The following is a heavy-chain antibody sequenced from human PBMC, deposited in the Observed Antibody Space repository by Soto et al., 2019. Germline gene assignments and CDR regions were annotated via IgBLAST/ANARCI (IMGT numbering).Heavy chain of an antibody. Sequence: QVQLQESGPGLVKPSQTQSHTCTVSGGCISTVDYWWSWIRQSPDMGLEWIGHIYDGGRTYNNPSLESRVTMSVDTSKSQLSLTLSSVSAADTAVYYCARGPSGDKVDSWGQGTLVTVSS. CDR1: GGCISTVDYW. D-gene: IGHD7-27*01. V-gene: IGHV4-30-4*01. CDR3: ARGPSGDKVDS. J-gene: IGHJ4*02. CDR2: IYDGGRT.